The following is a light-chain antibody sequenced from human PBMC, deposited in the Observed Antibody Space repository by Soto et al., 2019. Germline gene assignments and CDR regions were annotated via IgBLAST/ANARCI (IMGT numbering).Light chain of an antibody. CDR2: AAS. CDR3: QKYNNAPRT. Sequence: DIQMTQSPSSLSASVGDTGTITCRASLGISSYLAWYQQKPGQVPNLLIYAASTLQSGVPSRFSGSGSGTDFTLTISSLRPEDVPTYYCQKYNNAPRTFGQGTKVEI. CDR1: LGISSY. J-gene: IGKJ1*01. V-gene: IGKV1-27*01.